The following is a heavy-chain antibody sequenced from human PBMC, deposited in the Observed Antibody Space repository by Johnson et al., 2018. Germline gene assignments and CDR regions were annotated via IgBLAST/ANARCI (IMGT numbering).Heavy chain of an antibody. J-gene: IGHJ6*03. CDR2: INPSGGST. Sequence: QVQLVQSGAEVKKPGASVKVSCKASGYTFTSYYMHWVRQAPGQGLEWMGIINPSGGSTSYAQKFQGRVTMTRDTSTSTVYMELSRLRSEDTAMYYCARGGIGKDFVVVPAAPGGLHYYMDVWGKGTTVTVSS. V-gene: IGHV1-46*01. D-gene: IGHD2-2*01. CDR3: ARGGIGKDFVVVPAAPGGLHYYMDV. CDR1: GYTFTSYY.